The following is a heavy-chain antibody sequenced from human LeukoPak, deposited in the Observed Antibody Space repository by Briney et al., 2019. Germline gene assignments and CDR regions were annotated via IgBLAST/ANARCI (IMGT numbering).Heavy chain of an antibody. CDR2: IIPIFGTA. V-gene: IGHV1-69*05. CDR3: ARGDNSGYSSFDY. Sequence: SVKVSCKASGGTFSSYAISWVRQAPGQGLEWMGGIIPIFGTANYAQKFQGRVTITTDESTSTAYMELSSLRSEDTAVYYCARGDNSGYSSFDYWGQGTLVTVSS. CDR1: GGTFSSYA. D-gene: IGHD3-22*01. J-gene: IGHJ4*02.